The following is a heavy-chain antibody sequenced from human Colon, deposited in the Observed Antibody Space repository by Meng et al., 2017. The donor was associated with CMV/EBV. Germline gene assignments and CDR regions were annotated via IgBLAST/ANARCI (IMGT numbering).Heavy chain of an antibody. D-gene: IGHD1-26*01. CDR2: ISSSSSYI. CDR3: ARGDSGSYYYGDY. V-gene: IGHV3-21*01. J-gene: IGHJ4*02. Sequence: VQLVWCGGGLVKPGGSLRLSCAASGFTFSSYSMNWVRQAPGKGLEWVSSISSSSSYIYYADSVKGRFTISRDNAKNSLYLQMNSLRAEDTAVYYCARGDSGSYYYGDYWGQGTLVTVSS. CDR1: GFTFSSYS.